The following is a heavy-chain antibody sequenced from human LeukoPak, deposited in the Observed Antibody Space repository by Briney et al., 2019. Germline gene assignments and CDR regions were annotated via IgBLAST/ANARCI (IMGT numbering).Heavy chain of an antibody. D-gene: IGHD6-13*01. CDR1: GGSISSGGYY. J-gene: IGHJ6*02. CDR3: ARDRLKGIAAAGYYYYGMDV. Sequence: SETLSLTCTVSGGSISSGGYYWSWIRQHPGKGLEWIGYIYYSGSTYYNPSLKSRVTISVDTSKNQFSLKLSSVTAADTAVYYCARDRLKGIAAAGYYYYGMDVWAKGPRSPSP. CDR2: IYYSGST. V-gene: IGHV4-31*03.